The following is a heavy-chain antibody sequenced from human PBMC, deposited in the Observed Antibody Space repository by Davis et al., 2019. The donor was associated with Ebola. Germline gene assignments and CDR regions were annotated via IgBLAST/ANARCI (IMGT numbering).Heavy chain of an antibody. CDR3: ARGDYAGSSFDY. Sequence: AASVKVSCKASGFTFTAYYMHWVRQAPGQGLEWMGRINANTGGTNYAQNFQGRVTMTRDTSITTAYMELTWLTSDDTAVYYCARGDYAGSSFDYWGQGTLVTVSS. D-gene: IGHD4-17*01. V-gene: IGHV1-2*06. CDR2: INANTGGT. J-gene: IGHJ4*02. CDR1: GFTFTAYY.